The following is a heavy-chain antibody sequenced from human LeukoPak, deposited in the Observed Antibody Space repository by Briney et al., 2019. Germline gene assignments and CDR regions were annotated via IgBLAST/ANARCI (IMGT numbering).Heavy chain of an antibody. CDR2: ISGSGAGT. D-gene: IGHD3-16*01. V-gene: IGHV3-23*01. CDR3: ARGSDVFDN. Sequence: PGGSLRLSCAASGFTFSSYAMSWVRQAPGKGLEWVSTISGSGAGTYYADSAKGRFTVSRDNSKNTLYLHMNSLRAKDTAVYSCARGSDVFDNWGQGTLVPVSS. CDR1: GFTFSSYA. J-gene: IGHJ4*02.